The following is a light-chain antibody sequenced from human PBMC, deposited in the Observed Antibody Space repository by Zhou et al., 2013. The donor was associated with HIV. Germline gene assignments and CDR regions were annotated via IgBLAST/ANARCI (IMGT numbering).Light chain of an antibody. V-gene: IGKV1-39*01. CDR3: QRYDSAPLT. CDR1: QNIAGY. Sequence: DIRMTQSPSSLSASVGDRVTITCRASQNIAGYLNWYQQKPGKAPNLLIFGASSLQSGVPSRFSGRGFGTDFTLTISSLQPEDAATYYCQRYDSAPLTFGGGTKLEIK. J-gene: IGKJ4*01. CDR2: GAS.